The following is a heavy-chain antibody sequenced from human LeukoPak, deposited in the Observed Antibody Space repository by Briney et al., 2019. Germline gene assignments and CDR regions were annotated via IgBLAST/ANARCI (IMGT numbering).Heavy chain of an antibody. CDR1: GYTFTSYD. Sequence: SVKVSCKASGYTFTSYDISWVRQAPGQGLEWMGGIIPIFGTANYAQKFQGRVTITADESTSTAYMELSSLRSEDTAVYYCARDRVGARYYYYGMDVWGQGTTVTVSS. D-gene: IGHD1-26*01. CDR3: ARDRVGARYYYYGMDV. V-gene: IGHV1-69*13. CDR2: IIPIFGTA. J-gene: IGHJ6*02.